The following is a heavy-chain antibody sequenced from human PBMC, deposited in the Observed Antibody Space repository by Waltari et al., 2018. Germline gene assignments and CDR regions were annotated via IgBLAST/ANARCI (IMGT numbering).Heavy chain of an antibody. Sequence: QLQLQESGPGLVKPSETLSLTCTVSGGSISSSSYYWGWIRQPPGKGLEWIGSIYYSGSTYYNPSLKSRVTISVDTSKNQFSLKLSSVTAADTAVYYCARHDGGNTYDAFDIWGQGTMVTVSS. D-gene: IGHD2-15*01. V-gene: IGHV4-39*01. CDR1: GGSISSSSYY. J-gene: IGHJ3*02. CDR3: ARHDGGNTYDAFDI. CDR2: IYYSGST.